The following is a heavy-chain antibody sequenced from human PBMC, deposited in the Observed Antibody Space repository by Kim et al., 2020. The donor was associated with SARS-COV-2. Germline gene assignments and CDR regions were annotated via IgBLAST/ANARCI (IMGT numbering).Heavy chain of an antibody. D-gene: IGHD3-22*01. CDR1: GGSFSGYY. V-gene: IGHV4-34*01. CDR2: INHSGST. Sequence: SETLSLTCAVYGGSFSGYYWSWIRQPPGKGLEWIGEINHSGSTNYNPSLKSRVTISVDTSKNQFSLKLSSVTAADTAVYYCARGRWDYYDSSLHNWFDPWGQRTLVTVSS. J-gene: IGHJ5*02. CDR3: ARGRWDYYDSSLHNWFDP.